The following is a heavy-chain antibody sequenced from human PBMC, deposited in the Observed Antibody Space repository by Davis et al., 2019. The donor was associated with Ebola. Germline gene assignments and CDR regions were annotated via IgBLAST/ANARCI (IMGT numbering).Heavy chain of an antibody. D-gene: IGHD5-24*01. Sequence: HTGGSLRLSCAASGFTFSGYWMHWVRQAPGKGLVWVSRISGDGTSISYADSAKGRFTISRDNAKNTLYLQMNSLRAEDTAVYYCARDIGDGYNFDYMDVWGKGTTVTVSS. CDR2: ISGDGTSI. CDR3: ARDIGDGYNFDYMDV. J-gene: IGHJ6*03. V-gene: IGHV3-74*01. CDR1: GFTFSGYW.